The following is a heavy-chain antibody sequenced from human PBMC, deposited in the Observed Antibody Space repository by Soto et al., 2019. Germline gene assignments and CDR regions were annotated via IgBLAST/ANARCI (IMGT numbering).Heavy chain of an antibody. Sequence: SETLSLTCAVYGGSFSGYYWSWIRQPPGKGLEWIGEINHSGSTNYNPSLKSRVTISVDTSKNQFSLKLSSVTAADTAVYYCARGLRSRSWYLSGWFDPWGQGPLVTVS. V-gene: IGHV4-34*01. CDR3: ARGLRSRSWYLSGWFDP. CDR1: GGSFSGYY. J-gene: IGHJ5*02. CDR2: INHSGST. D-gene: IGHD6-13*01.